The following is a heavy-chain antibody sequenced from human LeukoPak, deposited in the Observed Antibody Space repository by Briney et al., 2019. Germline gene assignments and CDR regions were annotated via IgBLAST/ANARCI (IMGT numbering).Heavy chain of an antibody. CDR2: VRTTAEGETT. V-gene: IGHV3-15*01. D-gene: IGHD4-11*01. J-gene: IGHJ4*02. CDR1: GFIFNNAR. Sequence: GGSLRLSCEGSGFIFNNARMSWIRQAPGKGLEWVGRVRTTAEGETTDYAAPVRGRFTISRDDSKSTVYLQMNSLETEDTAIYYCTAGLGKTDDDSWGQGTLVTVSS. CDR3: TAGLGKTDDDS.